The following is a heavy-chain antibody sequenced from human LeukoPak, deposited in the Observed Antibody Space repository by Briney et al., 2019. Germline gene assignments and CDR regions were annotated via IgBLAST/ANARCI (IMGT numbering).Heavy chain of an antibody. CDR2: IYYSGST. D-gene: IGHD5-24*01. V-gene: IGHV4-59*01. CDR1: GGSISSYY. J-gene: IGHJ3*02. CDR3: AREKRDGYGNDAFDI. Sequence: SETLSLTCTVSGGSISSYYWRWIRQPPGKGLEGIGYIYYSGSTNYNPSLKSRVTISVDTSKNQFSLKLSSVTAADTAVYYCAREKRDGYGNDAFDIWGQGTMVTVSS.